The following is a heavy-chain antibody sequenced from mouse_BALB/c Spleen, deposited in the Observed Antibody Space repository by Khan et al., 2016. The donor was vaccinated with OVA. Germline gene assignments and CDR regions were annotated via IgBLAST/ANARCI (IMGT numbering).Heavy chain of an antibody. CDR1: GHTFTKYG. D-gene: IGHD2-10*01. V-gene: IGHV9-3-1*01. Sequence: QIQLVQSGPELKKPGETVKISCKASGHTFTKYGMNWVKQAPGKGLKWMGWINTYTGEPTYADDFNGRFAFSLETSASTAYLQINNLKHEDTATYFCARPPYFSYVMDNWGQGTSVTVSS. CDR2: INTYTGEP. J-gene: IGHJ4*01. CDR3: ARPPYFSYVMDN.